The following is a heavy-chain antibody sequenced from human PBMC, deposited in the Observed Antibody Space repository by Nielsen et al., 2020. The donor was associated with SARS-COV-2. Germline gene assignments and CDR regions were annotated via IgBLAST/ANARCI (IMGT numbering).Heavy chain of an antibody. CDR3: AKDIGSGSYYELGWFDP. D-gene: IGHD3-10*01. J-gene: IGHJ5*02. V-gene: IGHV3-9*01. CDR1: GFTFDDYA. CDR2: ISWNSGSI. Sequence: SLKISCAASGFTFDDYAMHWVRQAPGKGLEWVSGISWNSGSIGYADSVKGRFTISRDNAKNSLYLQMNSLRAEDTALYYCAKDIGSGSYYELGWFDPWGQGTLVTVSS.